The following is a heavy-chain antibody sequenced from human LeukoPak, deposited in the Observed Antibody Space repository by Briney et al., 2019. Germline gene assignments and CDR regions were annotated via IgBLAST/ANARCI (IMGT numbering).Heavy chain of an antibody. CDR3: ARTDPPYYYDSVSWFDP. Sequence: SVKVSCKASGGTFSSYAISWVRQAPGQGLEWMGGIIPIFGTANYAQKFQGRVTITTDESTSTAYMELSSLRSEDTAVYYCARTDPPYYYDSVSWFDPWGQGTLVTVSS. J-gene: IGHJ5*02. D-gene: IGHD3-22*01. V-gene: IGHV1-69*05. CDR2: IIPIFGTA. CDR1: GGTFSSYA.